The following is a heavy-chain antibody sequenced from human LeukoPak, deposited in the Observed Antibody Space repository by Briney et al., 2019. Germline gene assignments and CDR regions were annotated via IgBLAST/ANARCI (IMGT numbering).Heavy chain of an antibody. J-gene: IGHJ4*02. Sequence: KASETLSLTCAVSGGSISSSAWWSWVRQPPGKGLEWIGEVYHSGSTNYNSFLKSRVTISVDKSKNQFSLKLTSATAADTAVYYCARDLGSSWFEPIDYWGQGILVIVSS. CDR2: VYHSGST. V-gene: IGHV4-4*02. CDR1: GGSISSSAW. CDR3: ARDLGSSWFEPIDY. D-gene: IGHD6-13*01.